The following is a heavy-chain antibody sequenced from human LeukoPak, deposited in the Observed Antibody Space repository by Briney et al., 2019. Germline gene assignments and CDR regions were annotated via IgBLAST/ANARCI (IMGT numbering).Heavy chain of an antibody. V-gene: IGHV4-59*01. J-gene: IGHJ5*02. CDR1: GGSISRYY. CDR3: ARMYSSGWYDWFDP. Sequence: PSETLSLTCTVSGGSISRYYWSWIRQPPGKGLEWIGYIYYSGSTNYNPSLKSRVTISVDTSKNQFSLKLSSVTAADTAVYYCARMYSSGWYDWFDPWGQGTLVTVSS. D-gene: IGHD6-19*01. CDR2: IYYSGST.